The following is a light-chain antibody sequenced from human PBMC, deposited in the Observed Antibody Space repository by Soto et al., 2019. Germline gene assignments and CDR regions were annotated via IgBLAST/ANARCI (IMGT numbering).Light chain of an antibody. Sequence: QSVLTQPPSASGSPGQSVTISCTGTSSDVGGYDYVSWYQRHPGKAPKLLIYELSKRPSGVPDRFSGSKSGNTASLTVSGLQADDEADYYCSSYAGTNAYVLFGGGTKLTVL. V-gene: IGLV2-8*01. CDR1: SSDVGGYDY. CDR3: SSYAGTNAYVL. CDR2: ELS. J-gene: IGLJ2*01.